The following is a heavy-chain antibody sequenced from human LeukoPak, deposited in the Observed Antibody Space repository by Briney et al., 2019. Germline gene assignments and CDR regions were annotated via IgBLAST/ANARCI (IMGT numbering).Heavy chain of an antibody. D-gene: IGHD3-22*01. Sequence: GASVKVSCKASGGTFSSYAISWVRQAPGQGLEWMGRIIPILGIANYAQKFQGRVTITADKSTSTAYMELSSLRSEDTAVYYCARASDYDSSGYTIDYWGQGTLVTVSS. J-gene: IGHJ4*02. CDR3: ARASDYDSSGYTIDY. CDR2: IIPILGIA. V-gene: IGHV1-69*04. CDR1: GGTFSSYA.